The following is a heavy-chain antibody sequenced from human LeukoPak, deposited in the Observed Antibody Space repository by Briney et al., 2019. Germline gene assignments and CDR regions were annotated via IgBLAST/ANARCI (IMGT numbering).Heavy chain of an antibody. CDR1: GGSFSGYY. CDR2: INHSGST. CDR3: ARNTAMVLD. Sequence: SETLSLTCAVYGGSFSGYYWSWIRQPPGEGLEWIGEINHSGSTNYNPSLKSRVTISVDTSKNQFSLKLSSVTAADTAVYYCARNTAMVLDWGQGTLVTVSS. V-gene: IGHV4-34*01. D-gene: IGHD5-18*01. J-gene: IGHJ4*02.